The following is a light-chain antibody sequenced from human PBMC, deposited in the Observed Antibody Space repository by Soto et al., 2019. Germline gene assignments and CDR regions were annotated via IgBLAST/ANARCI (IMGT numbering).Light chain of an antibody. Sequence: QSALTQPASMSGSPGQSITISCTGTSSYVGGYNYVSWYQQHTGNAPRLMIYDVSNRPSGVSNRFSGSKSGNPASLTISGLQAEDEDDYYCSSFTSSSTYVFGTGTKLTVL. J-gene: IGLJ1*01. CDR1: SSYVGGYNY. CDR3: SSFTSSSTYV. V-gene: IGLV2-14*03. CDR2: DVS.